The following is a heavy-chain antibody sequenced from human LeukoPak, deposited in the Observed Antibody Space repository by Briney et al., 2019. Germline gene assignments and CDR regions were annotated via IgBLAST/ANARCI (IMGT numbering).Heavy chain of an antibody. J-gene: IGHJ3*02. V-gene: IGHV4-59*08. CDR1: GGSISGYY. Sequence: SETLSLTCTVSGGSISGYYWSWIRQPPGKGLEWIGYIYYSGSTNYNPSLKSRVTISVDTSKNQFSLKLSSVTAADTAVYYCARLRRNLHAFDIWGQGTMATVSS. D-gene: IGHD2/OR15-2a*01. CDR2: IYYSGST. CDR3: ARLRRNLHAFDI.